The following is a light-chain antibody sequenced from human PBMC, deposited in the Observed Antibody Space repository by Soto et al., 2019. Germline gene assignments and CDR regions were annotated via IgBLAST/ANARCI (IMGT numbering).Light chain of an antibody. V-gene: IGLV2-14*01. Sequence: QSVLTQPASVSGSPGQSITISCTGTSSDVGAYHYVSWYQQHPGKAPKLMIYEVSNRPSGVSNRFSGSKSANTASLTISGLQAEDEADYYCSSYTSTSNVFGTGTKLTVL. CDR3: SSYTSTSNV. CDR2: EVS. CDR1: SSDVGAYHY. J-gene: IGLJ1*01.